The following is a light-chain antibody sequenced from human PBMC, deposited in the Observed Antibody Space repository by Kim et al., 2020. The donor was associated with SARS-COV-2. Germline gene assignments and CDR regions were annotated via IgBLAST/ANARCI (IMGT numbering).Light chain of an antibody. V-gene: IGKV1-33*01. CDR1: QDISNY. CDR3: QQHDHLPMYS. J-gene: IGKJ2*03. Sequence: DIQMTQSPSSLSASVGDRVTITCQASQDISNYLNWYQQKPGKAPKLLIYDTSNLETGVPSRFSGNGSGTDFTFTISSLQSEDIATYYCQQHDHLPMYSFGQGTKLEI. CDR2: DTS.